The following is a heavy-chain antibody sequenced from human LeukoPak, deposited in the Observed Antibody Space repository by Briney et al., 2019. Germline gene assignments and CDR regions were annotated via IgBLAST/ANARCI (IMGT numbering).Heavy chain of an antibody. CDR2: ILYDGSKK. CDR3: ANFEGSSQAFHL. D-gene: IGHD6-13*01. V-gene: IGHV3-30*18. J-gene: IGHJ3*01. CDR1: GFIFTNYA. Sequence: GGSLRLSCVPSGFIFTNYAMHWVRQTPGKGLEWVASILYDGSKKYYADSVKGRFSIYRDNSNYTLYLSMNSLRTEDTALYYCANFEGSSQAFHLWGQGTLVTVSS.